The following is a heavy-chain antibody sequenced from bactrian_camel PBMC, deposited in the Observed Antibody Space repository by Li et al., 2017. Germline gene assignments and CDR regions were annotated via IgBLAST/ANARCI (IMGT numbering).Heavy chain of an antibody. CDR2: INNGGGST. CDR3: ATVAGSFSSDYARARAYVY. J-gene: IGHJ4*01. D-gene: IGHD4*01. V-gene: IGHV3S40*01. CDR1: GFTFSSYY. Sequence: VQLVESGGGLVQPGGSLRLSCTASGFTFSSYYMSWVRQAPGKGLEWVSRINNGGGSTYYADSLKGRFTISRNDGQNTVWLRLNNLKTEDTALYYCATVAGSFSSDYARARAYVYWGQGTQVTVS.